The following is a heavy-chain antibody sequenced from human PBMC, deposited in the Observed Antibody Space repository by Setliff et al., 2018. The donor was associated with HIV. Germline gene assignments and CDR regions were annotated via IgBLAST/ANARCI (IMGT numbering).Heavy chain of an antibody. CDR2: IYYGGST. Sequence: PSETLSLTCTVSGGSISSSSYYWGWIRQPPGKGLEWIGSIYYGGSTSYNPSLSSRLTISVDTSKNQVSLRLSSVTAADTGVYYCAGHRDPPGTSWIYYYYYMDLWGEGTTVTVSS. D-gene: IGHD6-13*01. CDR3: AGHRDPPGTSWIYYYYYMDL. J-gene: IGHJ6*03. CDR1: GGSISSSSYY. V-gene: IGHV4-39*01.